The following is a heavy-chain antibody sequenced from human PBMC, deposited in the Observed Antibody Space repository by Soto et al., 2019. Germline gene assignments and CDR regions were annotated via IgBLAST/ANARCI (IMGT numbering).Heavy chain of an antibody. V-gene: IGHV3-23*01. J-gene: IGHJ4*02. CDR2: ISGSGGST. D-gene: IGHD3-10*01. Sequence: GGSLRLSCAASGFTFSSYAMSWVRQAPGKGLEWVSAISGSGGSTYYADSVKGRFTISRDNSKNTLYLQMNSLRAEDTAVYYCAKDLALWFGELFPFDYWGQGTLVTVSS. CDR1: GFTFSSYA. CDR3: AKDLALWFGELFPFDY.